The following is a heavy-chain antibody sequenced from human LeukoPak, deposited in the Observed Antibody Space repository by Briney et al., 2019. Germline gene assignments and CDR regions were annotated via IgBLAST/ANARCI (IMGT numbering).Heavy chain of an antibody. CDR3: AKVDGYSIGWYES. V-gene: IGHV3-9*01. D-gene: IGHD6-19*01. J-gene: IGHJ5*01. CDR2: ISWNRGNI. Sequence: PGGSLTPSCVASVFTFADYGMHWVRPPPGKGLEWVSGISWNRGNIGYADSVKGRFTISRDNAKNSLYLQMNSLRAEDTALYYCAKVDGYSIGWYESWGQGTLVTVSS. CDR1: VFTFADYG.